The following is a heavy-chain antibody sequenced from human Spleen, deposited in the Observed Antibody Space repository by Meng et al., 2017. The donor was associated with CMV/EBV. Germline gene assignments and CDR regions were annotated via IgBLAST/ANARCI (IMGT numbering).Heavy chain of an antibody. J-gene: IGHJ4*02. Sequence: CTATAYTSTSYYMRWVRQAPGQGLGWMGIINPSGGITSYAQKFQGRVTMTRDTSTSTVYMALSSLRSEDTAVYYCARGGGYPRSFDFWGQGTLVTVSS. CDR2: INPSGGIT. V-gene: IGHV1-46*01. D-gene: IGHD5-12*01. CDR1: AYTSTSYY. CDR3: ARGGGYPRSFDF.